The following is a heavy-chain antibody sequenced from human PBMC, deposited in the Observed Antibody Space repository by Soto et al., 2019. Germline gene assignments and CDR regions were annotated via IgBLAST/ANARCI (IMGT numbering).Heavy chain of an antibody. Sequence: SVKVSCKASGGTFSSYAISWVRQAPGQGLEWMGGIIPIFGTANYAQKFQGRVTITADKSTSTAYMELSSLRSEDTAVYYCAREQDYDILTGYATLDAFDIWGQGTMVT. CDR1: GGTFSSYA. D-gene: IGHD3-9*01. V-gene: IGHV1-69*06. CDR2: IIPIFGTA. CDR3: AREQDYDILTGYATLDAFDI. J-gene: IGHJ3*02.